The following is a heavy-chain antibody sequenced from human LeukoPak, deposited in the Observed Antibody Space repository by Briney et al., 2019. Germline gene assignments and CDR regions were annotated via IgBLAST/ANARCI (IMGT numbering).Heavy chain of an antibody. J-gene: IGHJ6*03. Sequence: GGAPRPSCAAPGFTFRSFDMHWGRQPTGQGLEWVSTIGTASDTYYPGSVEGRFTLSRDNAKNSLYLQMNSLTAGDTAVYYCARGPPRGKYYYMDVWGKGTTVTVSS. CDR2: IGTASDT. CDR1: GFTFRSFD. V-gene: IGHV3-13*01. CDR3: ARGPPRGKYYYMDV. D-gene: IGHD1-1*01.